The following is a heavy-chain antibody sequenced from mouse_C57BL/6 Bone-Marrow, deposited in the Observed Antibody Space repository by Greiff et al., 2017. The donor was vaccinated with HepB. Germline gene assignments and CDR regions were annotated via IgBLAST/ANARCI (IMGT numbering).Heavy chain of an antibody. V-gene: IGHV1-50*01. CDR1: GYTFTSYW. J-gene: IGHJ3*01. CDR3: AGSGTGFAY. Sequence: QVHVKQPGAELVKPGASVKLSCKASGYTFTSYWMQWVKQRPGQGLEWIGGIDPSDSYTNYNQKFQGKATLTVDTSASTAYMQLSSLTSEDSAVYYCAGSGTGFAYWGQGTLVTVSA. D-gene: IGHD3-2*02. CDR2: IDPSDSYT.